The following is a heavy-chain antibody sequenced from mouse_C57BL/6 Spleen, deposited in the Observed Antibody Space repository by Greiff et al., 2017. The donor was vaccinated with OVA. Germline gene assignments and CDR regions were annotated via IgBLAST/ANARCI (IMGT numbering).Heavy chain of an antibody. J-gene: IGHJ3*01. V-gene: IGHV1-82*01. CDR2: LYPGDGDT. D-gene: IGHD1-1*01. Sequence: QVQLQQSGPELVKPGASVKISCKASGYAFSSSWMNWVKQRPGKGLEWIGRLYPGDGDTNYNGKFKGKATLTADKSSSTAYMQLSSLTSEDSAVYFCARNYYGSSSWFAYWGQGTLVTVSA. CDR3: ARNYYGSSSWFAY. CDR1: GYAFSSSW.